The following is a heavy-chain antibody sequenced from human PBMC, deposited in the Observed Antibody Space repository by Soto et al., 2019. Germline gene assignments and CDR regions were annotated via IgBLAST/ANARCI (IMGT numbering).Heavy chain of an antibody. V-gene: IGHV4-30-2*01. CDR2: IYHSGST. J-gene: IGHJ4*02. Sequence: PSETLSLTCAVSGGSISSGGYSWSWIRQPPGKVLEWIGYIYHSGSTYYNPSLKSRVTISVDRSKNQFSLKLSSVTAADTAVYYCARTSGSYFFDYWGQGTLVTVSS. CDR1: GGSISSGGYS. CDR3: ARTSGSYFFDY. D-gene: IGHD1-26*01.